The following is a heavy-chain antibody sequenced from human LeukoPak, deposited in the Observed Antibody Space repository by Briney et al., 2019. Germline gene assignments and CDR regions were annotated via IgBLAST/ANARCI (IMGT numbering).Heavy chain of an antibody. CDR1: GFTFSSYA. Sequence: PGGSLRLSCAASGFTFSSYAMSWVRQAPGEGLEWVSAISGSGGSTYYADSVKGRFTISRDNSKNTLYLQMNSLRAEDTAVYYCATEWLQLLWGKNFDYWGQGTLVTVSS. D-gene: IGHD3-3*01. CDR3: ATEWLQLLWGKNFDY. CDR2: ISGSGGST. V-gene: IGHV3-23*01. J-gene: IGHJ4*02.